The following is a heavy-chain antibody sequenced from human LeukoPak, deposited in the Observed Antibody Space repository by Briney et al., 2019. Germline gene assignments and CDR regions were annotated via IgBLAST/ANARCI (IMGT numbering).Heavy chain of an antibody. CDR2: ISGSGGST. V-gene: IGHV3-23*01. CDR1: GFTFSSYA. CDR3: AKDYPGGYFAY. D-gene: IGHD3-10*01. J-gene: IGHJ4*02. Sequence: GGSLRLSCAASGFTFSSYAMSWVRQAPGKGLEWVSAISGSGGSTYYADSVKGRLTISRDNSKNTLYLQMNSVRAEDTAVYYCAKDYPGGYFAYWGQGPLVTVSS.